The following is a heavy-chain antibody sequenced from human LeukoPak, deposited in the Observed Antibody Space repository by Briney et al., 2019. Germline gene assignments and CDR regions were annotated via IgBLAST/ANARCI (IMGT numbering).Heavy chain of an antibody. CDR1: GYTLTELS. CDR3: ATAPSGPLVTNWFDP. J-gene: IGHJ5*02. D-gene: IGHD1-26*01. Sequence: ASVKVPCTVSGYTLTELSMHWVRQAPGKGLEWMGGFDPEDGETIYAQKFQGRVTMTEDTSTDTAYMELSSLRSEDTAVYYCATAPSGPLVTNWFDPWGQGTLVTVSS. V-gene: IGHV1-24*01. CDR2: FDPEDGET.